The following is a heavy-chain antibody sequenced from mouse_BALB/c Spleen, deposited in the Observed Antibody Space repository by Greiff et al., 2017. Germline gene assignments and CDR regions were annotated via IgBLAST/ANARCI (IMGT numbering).Heavy chain of an antibody. J-gene: IGHJ4*01. Sequence: EVQLVESGPELVKPGASVKMSCKASGYTFTSYVMHWVKQKPGQGLEWIGYINPYNDGTKYNEKFKGKATLTSDKSSSTAYMELSSLTSEDSAVYYCARDSINPYYYAMDYWGQGTSVTVSS. CDR1: GYTFTSYV. CDR2: INPYNDGT. V-gene: IGHV1-14*01. CDR3: ARDSINPYYYAMDY.